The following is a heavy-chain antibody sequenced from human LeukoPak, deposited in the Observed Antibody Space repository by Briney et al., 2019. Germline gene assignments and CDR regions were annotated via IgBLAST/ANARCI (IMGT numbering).Heavy chain of an antibody. J-gene: IGHJ4*02. CDR1: GFTFSSYN. D-gene: IGHD3-16*01. CDR3: ASGGTYVLDY. CDR2: ISSSSDYI. Sequence: GGSLRLSCAASGFTFSSYNMNWLRQAPGKGLEWVSFISSSSDYIYYADSLKGRFTISRDNAKNSVYLQMNSLRADDTAVYYCASGGTYVLDYWGQGTLVTVSA. V-gene: IGHV3-21*01.